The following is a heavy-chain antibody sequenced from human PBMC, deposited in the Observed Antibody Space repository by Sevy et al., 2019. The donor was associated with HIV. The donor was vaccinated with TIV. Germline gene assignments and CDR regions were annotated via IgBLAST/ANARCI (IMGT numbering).Heavy chain of an antibody. D-gene: IGHD6-19*01. Sequence: SETLSLTCTVSGGSGTNNNYYWGWIRQPPGKGLEWIGSIFFSGSTYYIPSLKTRLTLSIVTSKNQFSLKLTSVTAADTAVYYCARNPQWLLDDYCDYWGQGILVTVSS. CDR2: IFFSGST. V-gene: IGHV4-39*01. J-gene: IGHJ4*02. CDR3: ARNPQWLLDDYCDY. CDR1: GGSGTNNNYY.